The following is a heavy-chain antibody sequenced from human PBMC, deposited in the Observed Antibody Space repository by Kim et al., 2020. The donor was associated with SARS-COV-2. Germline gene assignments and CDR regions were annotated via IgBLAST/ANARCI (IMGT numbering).Heavy chain of an antibody. CDR1: GFTFSSYG. V-gene: IGHV3-33*06. CDR3: AKELYGDYGPSPYGMDV. CDR2: IWYDGSNK. D-gene: IGHD4-17*01. Sequence: GGSLRLSCAASGFTFSSYGMHWVRQAPGKGLEWVAVIWYDGSNKYYADSVKGRFTISRDNSKNTLYLQMNSLRAEDTAVYYCAKELYGDYGPSPYGMDVWGEGATGTVSS. J-gene: IGHJ6*01.